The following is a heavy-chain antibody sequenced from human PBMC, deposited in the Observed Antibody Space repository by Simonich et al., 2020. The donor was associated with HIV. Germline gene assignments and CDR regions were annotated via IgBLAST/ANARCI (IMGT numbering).Heavy chain of an antibody. CDR3: ATKIIARDAFDI. CDR1: GSTFINYY. J-gene: IGHJ3*02. D-gene: IGHD3-16*02. CDR2: GDTEDGET. Sequence: EVQLVQSGAEVKQPGAPVKISCKVSGSTFINYYRHWGQQAPGKGLEWMVLGDTEDGETIYTEKFQGRVTITADTSTDQAYMELSSLRSEDTAVYYCATKIIARDAFDIWGQGTLVTVSS. V-gene: IGHV1-69-2*01.